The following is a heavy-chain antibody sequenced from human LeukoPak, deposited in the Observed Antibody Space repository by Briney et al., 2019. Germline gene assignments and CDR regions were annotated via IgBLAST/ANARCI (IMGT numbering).Heavy chain of an antibody. CDR1: GFTISSYW. D-gene: IGHD6-13*01. CDR2: IKQDGSEQ. CDR3: VRISTAAAGSDY. Sequence: PGGSLRLSCAASGFTISSYWMTWVRQAPGKGLEWVANIKQDGSEQYYVDSVKGRFAISRDNAKNSLYLQMNSLRVEDTAVYYCVRISTAAAGSDYWGQGTLVTVSS. J-gene: IGHJ4*02. V-gene: IGHV3-7*01.